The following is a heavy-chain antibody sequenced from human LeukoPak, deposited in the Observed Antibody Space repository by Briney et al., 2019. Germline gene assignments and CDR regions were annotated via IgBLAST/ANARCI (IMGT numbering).Heavy chain of an antibody. J-gene: IGHJ4*02. CDR1: GYTFAGYY. D-gene: IGHD2-21*02. CDR2: INPNSGGT. V-gene: IGHV1-2*02. Sequence: ASVKVSCKASGYTFAGYYVHWVRQAPGQGLEWMGWINPNSGGTNHAQKFQGRVTMTRDTSISTAYMELSRLRSDDSAVYYCTRVSKGYCGGDCYSDYWGQGTLVTVSS. CDR3: TRVSKGYCGGDCYSDY.